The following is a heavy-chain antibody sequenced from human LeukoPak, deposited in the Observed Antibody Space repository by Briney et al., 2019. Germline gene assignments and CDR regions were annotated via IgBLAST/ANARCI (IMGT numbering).Heavy chain of an antibody. CDR2: IYYTGNT. V-gene: IGHV4-59*01. Sequence: PSETLSLTCTASGGSITSNYWSWIRQPPGKGLEWIGHIYYTGNTNSNPSLKSRVTISVDSSKNQFSLKLSSVTAADTAVYYCARGPTHYYFDYWGQGTLVTVSS. CDR1: GGSITSNY. CDR3: ARGPTHYYFDY. J-gene: IGHJ4*02. D-gene: IGHD4-11*01.